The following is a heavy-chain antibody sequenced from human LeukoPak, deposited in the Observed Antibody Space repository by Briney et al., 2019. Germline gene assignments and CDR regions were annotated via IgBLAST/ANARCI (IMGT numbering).Heavy chain of an antibody. Sequence: PGGSLRLSCAASGFIFSSYGMHWVRQAPGKRLEWVAFIRFDGSNKYYADSVKGRFTISRDNARNTLYLQMNSLRAEDTAVYYCGHRDPGCGWGQGTLFTVSS. V-gene: IGHV3-30*02. D-gene: IGHD2-21*01. CDR1: GFIFSSYG. J-gene: IGHJ1*01. CDR2: IRFDGSNK. CDR3: GHRDPGCG.